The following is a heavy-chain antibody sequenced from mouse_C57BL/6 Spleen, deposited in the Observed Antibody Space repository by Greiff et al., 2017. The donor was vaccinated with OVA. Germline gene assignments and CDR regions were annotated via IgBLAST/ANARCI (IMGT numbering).Heavy chain of an antibody. Sequence: QVQLKQSGAELMKPGASVKLSCKATGYTFTGYWIEWVKQRPGHGLEWIGEILPGSGSTNYNEKFKGKATFTADTSSNTAYMQLSSLTTEDSAIYYCARSAYYYGSSPWFAYWGQGTLVTVSA. CDR1: GYTFTGYW. CDR3: ARSAYYYGSSPWFAY. CDR2: ILPGSGST. J-gene: IGHJ3*01. D-gene: IGHD1-1*01. V-gene: IGHV1-9*01.